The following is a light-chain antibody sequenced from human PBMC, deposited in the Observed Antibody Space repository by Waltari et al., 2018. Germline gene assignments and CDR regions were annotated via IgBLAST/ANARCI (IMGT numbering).Light chain of an antibody. CDR2: LAS. CDR1: QSVLYSSTNNNY. CDR3: QQYYSAPYT. Sequence: DIVMTQSPDSLAVSLGERATINCKSRQSVLYSSTNNNYLTGYQQKPGQPPKLLIYLASTRESGVPDRFSGSASGTDFTLTISSLQAEDVAVYYCQQYYSAPYTFGQGTKLEIK. J-gene: IGKJ2*01. V-gene: IGKV4-1*01.